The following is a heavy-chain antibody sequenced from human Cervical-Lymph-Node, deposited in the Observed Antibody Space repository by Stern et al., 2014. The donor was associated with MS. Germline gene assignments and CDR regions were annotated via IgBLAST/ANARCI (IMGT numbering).Heavy chain of an antibody. J-gene: IGHJ3*02. CDR1: GFTFSTYW. CDR2: INSDERIT. D-gene: IGHD2-15*01. CDR3: ARGVMAAATYAFDI. Sequence: EVQLVESGGGLVQPGGSLRLSCAASGFTFSTYWMHWVRQAPGKGLLWASRINSDERITTYADSVKGRFSISRDNAKNTLYLQMNSLRAEDTAVYYCARGVMAAATYAFDIWGQGTMVTISS. V-gene: IGHV3-74*02.